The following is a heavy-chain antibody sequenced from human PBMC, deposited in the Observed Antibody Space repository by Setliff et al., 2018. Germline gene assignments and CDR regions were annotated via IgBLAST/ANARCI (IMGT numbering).Heavy chain of an antibody. Sequence: ASVKVSCKASGYTFSTYGLHWVWQAPGQGPEWMGMIITNTGKTSYAQKFQGRVTMTTDTSTGTGYMELRSLRSDDTAVYFCARFGGSCSSSSCYASDLWGQGTMVTVSS. J-gene: IGHJ3*01. CDR3: ARFGGSCSSSSCYASDL. V-gene: IGHV1-18*01. CDR1: GYTFSTYG. CDR2: IITNTGKT. D-gene: IGHD2-2*01.